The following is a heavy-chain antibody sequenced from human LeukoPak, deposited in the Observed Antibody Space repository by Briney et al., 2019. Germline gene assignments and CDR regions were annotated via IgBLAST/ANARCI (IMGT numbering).Heavy chain of an antibody. J-gene: IGHJ4*02. CDR1: GFTFSTYS. V-gene: IGHV3-21*01. CDR3: ARVGTCGSTSCYAVY. CDR2: ISSSGSYI. D-gene: IGHD2-2*01. Sequence: GGSLRLSCAASGFTFSTYSMNWVRQAPGKGLDWVSPISSSGSYIYYADSVKGRFTISRDNAKNSLYLLMNSLRAEDTAVYYCARVGTCGSTSCYAVYWGQGTLVTVSS.